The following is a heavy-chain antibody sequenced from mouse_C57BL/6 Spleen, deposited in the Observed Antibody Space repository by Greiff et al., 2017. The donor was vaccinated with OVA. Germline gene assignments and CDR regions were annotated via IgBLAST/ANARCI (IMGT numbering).Heavy chain of an antibody. J-gene: IGHJ2*01. Sequence: VQLQQSGAELVMPGASVKLSCKASGYTFTSYWMYWVKQTPGQGLEWIGEIDPSDSYTNYNQKLKGKFTLTVDKATSTAYVQLSSLTSKNSAVYYCARWNNFRWGYYFDYWGQGTTLTVSS. D-gene: IGHD1-3*01. CDR2: IDPSDSYT. CDR3: ARWNNFRWGYYFDY. V-gene: IGHV1-69*01. CDR1: GYTFTSYW.